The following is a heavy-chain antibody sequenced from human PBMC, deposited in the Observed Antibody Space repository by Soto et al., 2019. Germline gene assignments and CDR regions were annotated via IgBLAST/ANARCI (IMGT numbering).Heavy chain of an antibody. J-gene: IGHJ4*02. D-gene: IGHD3-22*01. CDR1: GGPYSKYS. CDR2: IIPIFDIT. V-gene: IGHV1-69*02. CDR3: ARSLLGDYYDSDGLDN. Sequence: QVQLVQSGTEVMKPGSSVTVSCKASGGPYSKYSISWVRQAPGQGLEWMGRIIPIFDITNYAQKFQGRVTITADKSTSTVYMDLSSLRSEDTAVYYCARSLLGDYYDSDGLDNWGQGTLVTVSS.